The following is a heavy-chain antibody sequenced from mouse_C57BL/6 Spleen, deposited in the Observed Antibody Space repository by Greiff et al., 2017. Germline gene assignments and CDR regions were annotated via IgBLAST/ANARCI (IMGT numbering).Heavy chain of an antibody. Sequence: QVQLKESGAELARPGASVKMSCKASGYTFTSYTMHWVKQRPGQGLEWIGYINPSSGYTKYNQKFKDKATLTADKSSSTAYMQLSSLTSEDSAVYYCASGDYYGNYDYAMDYWGQGTSVTVSS. V-gene: IGHV1-4*01. D-gene: IGHD2-1*01. CDR2: INPSSGYT. CDR1: GYTFTSYT. J-gene: IGHJ4*01. CDR3: ASGDYYGNYDYAMDY.